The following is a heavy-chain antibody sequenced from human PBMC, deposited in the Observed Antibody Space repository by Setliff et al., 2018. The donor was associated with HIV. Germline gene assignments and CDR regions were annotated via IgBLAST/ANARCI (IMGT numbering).Heavy chain of an antibody. J-gene: IGHJ6*02. CDR2: IDQDGSEK. CDR1: GFTFSSYW. D-gene: IGHD3-10*01. V-gene: IGHV3-7*01. Sequence: QPGGSLRLSCAASGFTFSSYWMCWVRQAPGRGLEWVANIDQDGSEKNYVDSVKGRFTISRDNAKNSMDLQMNSLRADDTAIYYCARKLRPGHGVDVWGQGTTVTVSS. CDR3: ARKLRPGHGVDV.